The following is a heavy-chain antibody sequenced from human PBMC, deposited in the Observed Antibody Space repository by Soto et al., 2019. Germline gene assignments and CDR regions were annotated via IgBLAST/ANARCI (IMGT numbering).Heavy chain of an antibody. J-gene: IGHJ5*02. CDR2: ISGSGDFT. Sequence: GGSLRLSCAASGFTFSNYAISWVRQTPGKGLEWVSVISGSGDFTYYADSVKGRFTISRDNPKNTIYLQMNSLRAADTAVYYCARLGKYYQSLDPWGPGTLVTVSS. D-gene: IGHD2-2*01. CDR1: GFTFSNYA. CDR3: ARLGKYYQSLDP. V-gene: IGHV3-23*01.